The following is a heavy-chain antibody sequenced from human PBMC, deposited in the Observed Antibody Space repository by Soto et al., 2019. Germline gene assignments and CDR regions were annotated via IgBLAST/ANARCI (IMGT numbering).Heavy chain of an antibody. CDR3: ARRYGTNFDY. V-gene: IGHV4-59*01. CDR1: GGSISSYY. CDR2: XYXXXTT. J-gene: IGHJ4*02. Sequence: XXTLSLICTVSGGSISSYYWSWIRQPPGXXXXXXXXXYXXXTTXXNKXXXXXXXTXXPKXXXQLSMTLRSVTAEETAVYYCARRYGTNFDYWGQGTLVTVSS. D-gene: IGHD1-7*01.